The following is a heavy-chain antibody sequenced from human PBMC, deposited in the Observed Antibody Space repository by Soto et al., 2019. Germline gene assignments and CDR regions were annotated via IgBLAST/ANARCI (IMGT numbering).Heavy chain of an antibody. J-gene: IGHJ4*02. D-gene: IGHD2-15*01. V-gene: IGHV1-18*01. CDR1: GYTFTSYG. Sequence: QVQLVQSGTEVKKPGASVKVSCKASGYTFTSYGISWVRQAPGQGLEWMGWISIYNGNTIYAQNLQGRVTMTTDTSTRTAYMELRSLTSDDTAVYYCARDLPGYCSGASCYYFDYWGQGTLVTVSS. CDR2: ISIYNGNT. CDR3: ARDLPGYCSGASCYYFDY.